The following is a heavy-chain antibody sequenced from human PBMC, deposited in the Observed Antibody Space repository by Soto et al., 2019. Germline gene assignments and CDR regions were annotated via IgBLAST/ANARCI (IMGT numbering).Heavy chain of an antibody. CDR2: IKQDGSEK. V-gene: IGHV3-7*01. CDR1: GFTFSSYW. Sequence: EVQLVESGGGLVQPGGSRRLSCAASGFTFSSYWMSWVRQAPGKGLEWVANIKQDGSEKYYVDSVKGRFTISRDNAKNSLYLQMNSLRAEDTAVYYCARDRGDIVIVPAAIYYYYYMDVWGKGTTVTVSS. J-gene: IGHJ6*03. D-gene: IGHD2-2*01. CDR3: ARDRGDIVIVPAAIYYYYYMDV.